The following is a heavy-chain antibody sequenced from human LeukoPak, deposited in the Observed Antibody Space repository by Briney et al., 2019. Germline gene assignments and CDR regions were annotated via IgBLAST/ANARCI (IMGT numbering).Heavy chain of an antibody. CDR1: GGSISSYH. CDR3: ARAGITETTSWFDP. V-gene: IGHV4-4*07. D-gene: IGHD1-20*01. Sequence: SETLSLTCTVSGGSISSYHWSWIRQPAGKGLEWIGRIHTSGSTKYNPSLKSRVTMSVDTSKNQFSLKLSSVTAADTAVYYCARAGITETTSWFDPWGQGTLVNVSS. J-gene: IGHJ5*02. CDR2: IHTSGST.